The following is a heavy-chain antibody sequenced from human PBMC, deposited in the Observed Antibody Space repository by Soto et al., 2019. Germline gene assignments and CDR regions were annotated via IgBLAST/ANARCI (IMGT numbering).Heavy chain of an antibody. CDR3: ARDRNRGYSYGNFDY. Sequence: GSLRLSCAASGFTFSDYYMSWIRQAPGKGLEWVSYISSSGSTIYYADSVKGRFTISRDNAKNSLYLQMNSLRAEDTAVYYCARDRNRGYSYGNFDYWGQGTLVTVSS. V-gene: IGHV3-11*01. J-gene: IGHJ4*02. D-gene: IGHD5-18*01. CDR2: ISSSGSTI. CDR1: GFTFSDYY.